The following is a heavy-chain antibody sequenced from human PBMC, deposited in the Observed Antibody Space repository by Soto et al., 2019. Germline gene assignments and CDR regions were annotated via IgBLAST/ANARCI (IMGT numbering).Heavy chain of an antibody. CDR2: MNPNTGNS. CDR1: GYTFNSYD. J-gene: IGHJ4*02. V-gene: IGHV1-8*01. CDR3: ARRAETNGWNGFGADKYYFDF. D-gene: IGHD1-1*01. Sequence: ASVKVSCKASGYTFNSYDIYWVRQATGQGLEWMGWMNPNTGNSAYAQKFQGRVTVTSDTSINTVHMELSSLRSEDTAVYYCARRAETNGWNGFGADKYYFDFWGQGTLVTVSS.